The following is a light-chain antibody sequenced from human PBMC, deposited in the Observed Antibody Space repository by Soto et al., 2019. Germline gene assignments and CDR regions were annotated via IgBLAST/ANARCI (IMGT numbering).Light chain of an antibody. CDR3: SSYASSNNYV. Sequence: QSVLTQPPSASGSPGQSVTISCTGTSSDVGGYNYVSWYQQHPGKAPKLMIYEVSKRPSGVPDRFSGSKSGNTASLPVSGLQAEDEADYYCSSYASSNNYVFGSGTKVTVL. CDR1: SSDVGGYNY. V-gene: IGLV2-8*01. J-gene: IGLJ1*01. CDR2: EVS.